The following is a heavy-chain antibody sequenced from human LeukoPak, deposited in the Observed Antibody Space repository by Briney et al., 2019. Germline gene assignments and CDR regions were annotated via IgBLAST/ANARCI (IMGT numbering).Heavy chain of an antibody. D-gene: IGHD1-1*01. J-gene: IGHJ4*02. Sequence: SETLSLTCTVSGGSISSYYWSWLRQPPGKGLEWIGYIYTSGSTNYNPSLKSRVTISVDTSKNQFSLKLSSVTAADTAVYYCARHAGRPYYFDYWGQGTLVTVSS. V-gene: IGHV4-4*09. CDR3: ARHAGRPYYFDY. CDR2: IYTSGST. CDR1: GGSISSYY.